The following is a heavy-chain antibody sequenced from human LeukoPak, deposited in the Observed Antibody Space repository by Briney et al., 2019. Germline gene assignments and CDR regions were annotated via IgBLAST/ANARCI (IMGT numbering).Heavy chain of an antibody. Sequence: PGGSLRLSCAASGFTFDDYAMHWVRQAPGKGLEWVSGISWNSGSIGYADSVKGRFTISRDNAKNSLYLQMNSLRAEDTAVYYCARHSPNQYSSSWYAFGDFDYWGQGTLVTVSS. CDR3: ARHSPNQYSSSWYAFGDFDY. J-gene: IGHJ4*02. CDR2: ISWNSGSI. V-gene: IGHV3-9*01. CDR1: GFTFDDYA. D-gene: IGHD6-13*01.